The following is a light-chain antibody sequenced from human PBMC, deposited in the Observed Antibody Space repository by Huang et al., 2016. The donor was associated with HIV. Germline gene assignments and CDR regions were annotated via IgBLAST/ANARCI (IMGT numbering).Light chain of an antibody. CDR2: GAS. V-gene: IGKV3-15*01. CDR1: QSVGSN. J-gene: IGKJ1*01. Sequence: EIVMTQSPVILSVSPGERATLSCRASQSVGSNLAWYQQKPGQAPRLLIYGASTRATGIPVRFSGSGSGTEFTLTISSLHSEDFAVYHCQQYNNWPPWTFGQGTKVEMK. CDR3: QQYNNWPPWT.